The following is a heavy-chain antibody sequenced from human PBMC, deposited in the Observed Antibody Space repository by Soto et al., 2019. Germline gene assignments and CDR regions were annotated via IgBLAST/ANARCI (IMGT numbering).Heavy chain of an antibody. CDR2: IYYSGST. CDR1: GGSISSGGYY. D-gene: IGHD3-22*01. J-gene: IGHJ4*02. CDR3: ARVVITGSWYFDY. V-gene: IGHV4-31*03. Sequence: SETLSLTCTVSGGSISSGGYYWSWIRQHPGKGLEWIGYIYYSGSTYYNPSLKSRVTISVDTSKNQFSLKLSSVTAADTAVYYCARVVITGSWYFDYWGQGTLVTVSS.